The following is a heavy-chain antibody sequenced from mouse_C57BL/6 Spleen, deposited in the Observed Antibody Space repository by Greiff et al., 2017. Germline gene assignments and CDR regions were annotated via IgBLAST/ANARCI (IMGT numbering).Heavy chain of an antibody. J-gene: IGHJ2*01. V-gene: IGHV6-6*01. D-gene: IGHD2-4*01. CDR2: IRNKANNHAT. CDR3: TRGYDYDYFDY. Sequence: DVMLVESGGGLVQPGGSMKLSCAASGFTFSDAWMDWVRQSPGKGLEWVAEIRNKANNHATYYAESVKGRLTISRDDSKSSFYLQMSISRAEDTGIYCATRGYDYDYFDYWGQGTTLTVSA. CDR1: GFTFSDAW.